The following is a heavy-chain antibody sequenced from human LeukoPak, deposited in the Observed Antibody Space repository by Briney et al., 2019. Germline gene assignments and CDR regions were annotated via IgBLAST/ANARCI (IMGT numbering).Heavy chain of an antibody. J-gene: IGHJ4*02. CDR2: IYPGDSDT. Sequence: GESLQISCQGSGYRFTSYWIGWVRQVPGKGLEWMGIIYPGDSDTRYSPSFQGQVTISADKSISTAYLQWSSLKASDTAMYYCARQADSAQGFDYWGQGTLVTVSS. CDR1: GYRFTSYW. CDR3: ARQADSAQGFDY. V-gene: IGHV5-51*01.